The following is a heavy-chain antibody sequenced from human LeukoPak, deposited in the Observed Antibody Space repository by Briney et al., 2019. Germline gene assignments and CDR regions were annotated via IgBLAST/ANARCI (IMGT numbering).Heavy chain of an antibody. D-gene: IGHD2-21*02. J-gene: IGHJ4*02. CDR1: GFTFRNYV. Sequence: SGGSLRLSRAASGFTFRNYVISWVRQAPGKGLEWVSGISGSGVTAYYADSVKGRFTISRDSSKNTLYLQMNSLRADDTAVYYCAKEAPYCGGDCYGVFDYWGQGNLVTVSS. CDR2: ISGSGVTA. CDR3: AKEAPYCGGDCYGVFDY. V-gene: IGHV3-23*01.